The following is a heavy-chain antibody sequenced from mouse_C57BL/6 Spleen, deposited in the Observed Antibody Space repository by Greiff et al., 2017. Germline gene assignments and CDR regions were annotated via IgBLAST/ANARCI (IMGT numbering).Heavy chain of an antibody. J-gene: IGHJ3*01. CDR2: ISYDGSN. CDR1: GYSITSGYY. Sequence: EVKLQESGPGLVKPSQSLSLTCSVTGYSITSGYYWNWIRQFPGNKLEWMGYISYDGSNNYNPSLKNRISITRDTSKNQFFLKLNSVTTEDTATYYCARGLYSNWFAYWGQGTLVTVSA. V-gene: IGHV3-6*01. CDR3: ARGLYSNWFAY. D-gene: IGHD2-5*01.